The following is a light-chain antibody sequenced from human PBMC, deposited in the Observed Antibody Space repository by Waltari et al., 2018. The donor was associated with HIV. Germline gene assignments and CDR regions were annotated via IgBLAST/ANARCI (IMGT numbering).Light chain of an antibody. Sequence: QSVLTQPPSASGTPGQRVTIPCSGSSSNVGSNSVHWSQQLPGPAPKPLIYRNNQRPSGVPDRFSGSKSGTSASLAISGLRSEDEADYYCAVWDDTLSGHLVFGGGTKLTVL. CDR2: RNN. CDR1: SSNVGSNS. J-gene: IGLJ2*01. CDR3: AVWDDTLSGHLV. V-gene: IGLV1-47*01.